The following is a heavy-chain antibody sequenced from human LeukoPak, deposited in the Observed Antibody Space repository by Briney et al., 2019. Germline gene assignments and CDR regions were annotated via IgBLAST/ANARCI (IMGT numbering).Heavy chain of an antibody. Sequence: PGGSLRLSCAASGFTFSDYWMHWVRHAPGKGLVWVSLIHSDGGTTNYADCVKGRFNISRDNAKNTVYLQMNSLRVEDTAVYYCARDIYSIAEWCQGTLVTVSS. CDR1: GFTFSDYW. CDR3: ARDIYSIAE. J-gene: IGHJ4*02. CDR2: IHSDGGTT. D-gene: IGHD1-26*01. V-gene: IGHV3-74*01.